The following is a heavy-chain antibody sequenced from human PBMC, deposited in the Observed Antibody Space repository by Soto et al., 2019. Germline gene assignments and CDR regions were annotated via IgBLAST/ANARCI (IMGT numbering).Heavy chain of an antibody. CDR3: ARSKTTVTTFDY. J-gene: IGHJ4*02. V-gene: IGHV4-30-2*01. CDR1: GGSISSGGYT. CDR2: IYHSGST. Sequence: QLQLQESGSGLVKPSQTLSITCAVSGGSISSGGYTWRWIRQPPGKGLYWIGYIYHSGSTYYNPSLKSRVALSVDSSKIHFSLKLSSVTAADTSVFYCARSKTTVTTFDYWGQATLDTVSS. D-gene: IGHD4-17*01.